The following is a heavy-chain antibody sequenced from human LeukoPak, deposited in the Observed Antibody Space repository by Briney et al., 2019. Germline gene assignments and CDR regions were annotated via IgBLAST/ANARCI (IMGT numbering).Heavy chain of an antibody. CDR2: IWYDGSNK. V-gene: IGHV3-33*01. D-gene: IGHD5-12*01. CDR1: GFTFSSYG. Sequence: PGRSLRLSCAASGFTFSSYGMHWVRQAPGKGLEWVAVIWYDGSNKYYADSVKGRFTIPRDNAKNTVYLQMNSLRAEDTAVYYCARDRRGYSGYDPGWFDPWGQGTLVTVSS. CDR3: ARDRRGYSGYDPGWFDP. J-gene: IGHJ5*02.